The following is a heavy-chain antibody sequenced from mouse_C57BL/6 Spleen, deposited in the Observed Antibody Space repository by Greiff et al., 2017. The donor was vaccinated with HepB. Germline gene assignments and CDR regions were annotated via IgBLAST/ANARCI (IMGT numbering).Heavy chain of an antibody. CDR2: IDPNSGGT. J-gene: IGHJ1*03. CDR3: ARSEVVASNYWYFDV. D-gene: IGHD1-1*01. Sequence: QVQLQQPGAELVKPGASVKLSCKASGYTFTSYWMHWVKQRPGRGLEWIGRIDPNSGGTKYNEKFKSKATLTVDKPSSTAYMQLSSLTSEDSAVYYCARSEVVASNYWYFDVWGTGTTVTVSS. CDR1: GYTFTSYW. V-gene: IGHV1-72*01.